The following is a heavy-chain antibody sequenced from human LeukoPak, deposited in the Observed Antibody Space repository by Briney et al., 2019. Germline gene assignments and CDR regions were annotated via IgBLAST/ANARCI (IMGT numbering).Heavy chain of an antibody. CDR2: ISSSSSTI. V-gene: IGHV3-48*01. CDR1: GFTFSSYS. CDR3: ARDGDSSGWYVGYYGMDV. J-gene: IGHJ6*02. D-gene: IGHD6-19*01. Sequence: GGSLRFSCAASGFTFSSYSMNWVRQAPGKGLEWVSYISSSSSTIYYADSVKGRFTISRDNAKNSLYLQMNSLRAEDTAVYYCARDGDSSGWYVGYYGMDVWGQGTTVTVSS.